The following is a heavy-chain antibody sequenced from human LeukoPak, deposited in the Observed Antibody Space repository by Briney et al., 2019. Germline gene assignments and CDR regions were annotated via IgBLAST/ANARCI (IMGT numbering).Heavy chain of an antibody. V-gene: IGHV3-33*01. CDR1: GFTFSSYG. J-gene: IGHJ4*02. D-gene: IGHD6-13*01. Sequence: GGSLRLSCAASGFTFSSYGMHWVRQAPGKGLEWVAVIWYDGSNKYYADSVKGRFTISRDNSKNTLYLQMNSLRAEDTAVYYCARHHSSSDTFDYWGQGTPVTVSS. CDR3: ARHHSSSDTFDY. CDR2: IWYDGSNK.